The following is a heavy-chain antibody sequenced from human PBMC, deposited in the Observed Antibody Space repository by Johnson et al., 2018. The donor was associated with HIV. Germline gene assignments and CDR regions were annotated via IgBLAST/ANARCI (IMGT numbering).Heavy chain of an antibody. CDR2: TSFDERGK. CDR1: GLTVSSNY. Sequence: QVQLVESGGGVVQPGGSLRLSCAASGLTVSSNYMNWVRQTPGKGLEWVATTSFDERGKHYTDSVKGRFTISRDNSKNTLNLQMNSLRPEDTAVYYCAKGMGLSIGELSDAFHFWGLGTMVTVSS. J-gene: IGHJ3*01. D-gene: IGHD3-10*01. V-gene: IGHV3-30*19. CDR3: AKGMGLSIGELSDAFHF.